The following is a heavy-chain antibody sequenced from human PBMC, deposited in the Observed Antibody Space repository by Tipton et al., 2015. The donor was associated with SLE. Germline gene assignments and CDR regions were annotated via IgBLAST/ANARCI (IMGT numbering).Heavy chain of an antibody. CDR3: ASQAGGIDY. CDR1: GFTFSSYS. V-gene: IGHV3-21*04. CDR2: ISSSSSYI. Sequence: SLRLSCAASGFTFSSYSMNWVRQAPGKGLEWVSSISSSSSYIYYADSVKGRFTISRDNSKNTLYLQMNSLRAEDTAVYYCASQAGGIDYWGQGTLVTVSS. J-gene: IGHJ4*02. D-gene: IGHD3-16*01.